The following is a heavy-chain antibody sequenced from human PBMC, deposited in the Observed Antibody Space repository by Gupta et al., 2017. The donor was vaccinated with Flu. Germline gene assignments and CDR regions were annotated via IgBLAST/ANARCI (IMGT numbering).Heavy chain of an antibody. D-gene: IGHD6-19*01. J-gene: IGHJ4*02. Sequence: GWIRQPPGKGLEWIGSISYSGTTYYNPSLKRRVTISVDTSKNQFSLKLTSVTAADTAVYYCARRKSGWGFDYWGQGILVTVSS. CDR2: ISYSGTT. CDR3: ARRKSGWGFDY. V-gene: IGHV4-39*01.